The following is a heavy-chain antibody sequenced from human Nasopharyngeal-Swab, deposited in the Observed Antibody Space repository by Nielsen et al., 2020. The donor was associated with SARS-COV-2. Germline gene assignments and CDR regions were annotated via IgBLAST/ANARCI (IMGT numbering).Heavy chain of an antibody. V-gene: IGHV3-73*01. CDR1: GFTFSGSA. CDR3: TTDPFLMTTVTTGLDY. D-gene: IGHD4-17*01. J-gene: IGHJ4*02. Sequence: GESLKISCAASGFTFSGSAMHWVRQASGKGLEWVGRIRSKANSYATAYAASVKGRFTISRDDSNNTAYLQMNSLKTEDTAVYYCTTDPFLMTTVTTGLDYWGQGTLVTVSS. CDR2: IRSKANSYAT.